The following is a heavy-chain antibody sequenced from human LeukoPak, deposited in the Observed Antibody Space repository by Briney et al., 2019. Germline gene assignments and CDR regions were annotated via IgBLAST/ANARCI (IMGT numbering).Heavy chain of an antibody. J-gene: IGHJ4*02. CDR3: TRGELRRPDF. CDR2: IRSKTYDGTT. V-gene: IGHV3-49*04. D-gene: IGHD1-7*01. Sequence: PGGSLRLSCTASGFTFGDYAITWVRQAPGKGLEWVGFIRSKTYDGTTEFATSVKGRFTISRDDSKSIAYVQMNSLQTVDTGVYYCTRGELRRPDFWGQGTLVTVSS. CDR1: GFTFGDYA.